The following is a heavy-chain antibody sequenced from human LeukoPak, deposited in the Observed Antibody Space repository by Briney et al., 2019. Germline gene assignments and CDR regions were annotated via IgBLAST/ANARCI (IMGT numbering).Heavy chain of an antibody. CDR1: GGSITSYY. D-gene: IGHD1-26*01. J-gene: IGHJ6*02. Sequence: SETLSLTCTVSGGSITSYYWSWIRQYSGKGLEWIGYIYYSGSTHYNPSLKSRVTISVDKAKNQFSLKMRSVTAADTAVYYCARDRLATGGMDVWGQGTTVTVSS. V-gene: IGHV4-59*06. CDR2: IYYSGST. CDR3: ARDRLATGGMDV.